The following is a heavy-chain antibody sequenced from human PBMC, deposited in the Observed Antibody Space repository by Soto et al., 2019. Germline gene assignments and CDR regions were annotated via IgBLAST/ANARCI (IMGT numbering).Heavy chain of an antibody. V-gene: IGHV1-46*01. CDR2: INTSGRST. J-gene: IGHJ4*02. D-gene: IGHD3-3*01. CDR3: ARGRSDDI. Sequence: QVQLVQSGAEVKRPGASVKISCKASGFPFSHYYMSWVRQAPGQGLEWIGKINTSGRSTTYVQNFLVILNVTSDTSTYKVYLEILCLTSAVTAVYYCARGRSDDIWGQGTQVTVSS. CDR1: GFPFSHYY.